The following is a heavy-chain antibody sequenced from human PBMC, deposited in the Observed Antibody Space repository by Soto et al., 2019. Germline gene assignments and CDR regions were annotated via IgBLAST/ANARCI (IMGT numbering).Heavy chain of an antibody. Sequence: PGGSLRLSCAASGFTFSSYAMSWVRQAPGKGLEWVSAISGSGGSTYYADSVKGRITISRDNSKNTLYLQINSLRAEDTAIYYCAKDSYGSGSPVPDYWGQGTLVTVSS. V-gene: IGHV3-23*01. CDR2: ISGSGGST. CDR1: GFTFSSYA. CDR3: AKDSYGSGSPVPDY. D-gene: IGHD3-10*01. J-gene: IGHJ4*02.